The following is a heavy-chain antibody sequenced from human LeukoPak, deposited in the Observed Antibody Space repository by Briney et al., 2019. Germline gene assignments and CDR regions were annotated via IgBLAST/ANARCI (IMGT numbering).Heavy chain of an antibody. CDR1: GFTFSSYW. CDR3: ARFIAAAGTGGFDY. J-gene: IGHJ4*02. CDR2: INSDGSST. V-gene: IGHV3-74*01. D-gene: IGHD6-13*01. Sequence: QPGGSLRLSCAASGFTFSSYWMHWVRQAPGKGLVWVSRINSDGSSTSYADSVKGRFTISRDNAKNTLYLQMNSLRAEDTAVYYCARFIAAAGTGGFDYWGQGTLVTVPS.